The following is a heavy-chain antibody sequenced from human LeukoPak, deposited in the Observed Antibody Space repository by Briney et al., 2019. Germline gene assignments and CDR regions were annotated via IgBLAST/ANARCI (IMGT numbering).Heavy chain of an antibody. Sequence: TSETLSLTCTVSGGSISSGGYYWSWIRQHPGKGLEWIGYIYCSGSTYYNPSLKSRVTISVDTSKNQFSLKLSSVTAADTAVYYCARDGGIVATDYFDYWGQGTLVTVSS. J-gene: IGHJ4*02. V-gene: IGHV4-31*03. D-gene: IGHD5-12*01. CDR2: IYCSGST. CDR3: ARDGGIVATDYFDY. CDR1: GGSISSGGYY.